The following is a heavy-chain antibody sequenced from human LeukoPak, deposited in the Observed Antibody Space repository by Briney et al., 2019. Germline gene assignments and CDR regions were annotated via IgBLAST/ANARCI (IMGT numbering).Heavy chain of an antibody. D-gene: IGHD2-2*01. J-gene: IGHJ5*02. V-gene: IGHV1-69*13. Sequence: VASVKVSCKASGGTFSSYAISWVRQAPGQGREWMGGIIPIFGTANYAQKFQGRVTITADESTSTAYMELSSLRSEDTAVYYCARVDQNWFDPWGQGTLVTVSS. CDR3: ARVDQNWFDP. CDR1: GGTFSSYA. CDR2: IIPIFGTA.